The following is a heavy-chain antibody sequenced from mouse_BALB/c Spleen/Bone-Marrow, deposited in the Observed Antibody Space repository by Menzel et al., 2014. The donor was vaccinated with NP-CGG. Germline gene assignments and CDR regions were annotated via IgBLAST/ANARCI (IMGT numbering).Heavy chain of an antibody. J-gene: IGHJ1*01. CDR2: IRNKANGYTT. V-gene: IGHV7-3*02. Sequence: VQLKQSGGGLVQPGGSLRLSCATSGFTFTDYYMSWVRQPPGKALEWSGFIRNKANGYTTEYSASVKGRFTISRDNSQSILYLQMNTLRAEDSATYFCARDINDNYNWYFDVWGAGTTVTVSS. CDR3: ARDINDNYNWYFDV. D-gene: IGHD2-1*01. CDR1: GFTFTDYY.